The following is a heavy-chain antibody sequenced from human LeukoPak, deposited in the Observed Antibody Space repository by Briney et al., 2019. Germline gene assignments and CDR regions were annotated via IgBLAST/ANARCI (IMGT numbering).Heavy chain of an antibody. V-gene: IGHV4-30-4*08. D-gene: IGHD3-3*01. CDR2: IYYSGST. CDR3: ARAAKKLRFLEWFTSPFDY. Sequence: SWVRQAPGKGLEWIGYIYYSGSTYYNPSLKSRVTISVDTSKNQFSLKLSSVTAADTAVYYCARAAKKLRFLEWFTSPFDYWGQGTLVTVSS. J-gene: IGHJ4*02.